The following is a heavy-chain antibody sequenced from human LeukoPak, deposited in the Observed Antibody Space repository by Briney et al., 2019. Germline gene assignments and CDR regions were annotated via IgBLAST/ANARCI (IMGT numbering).Heavy chain of an antibody. D-gene: IGHD4-17*01. CDR1: GFTFSSYG. V-gene: IGHV3-30*18. J-gene: IGHJ4*02. Sequence: GRSLRLSCSASGFTFSSYGMHWVRQAPGKGLEWVAAISNDGGNRHYADSVKGRLTISRDNSKNTLYLQMNSLRAEDTAVYYCAKDDYSGYHGFFDYWGQGILVTVSS. CDR2: ISNDGGNR. CDR3: AKDDYSGYHGFFDY.